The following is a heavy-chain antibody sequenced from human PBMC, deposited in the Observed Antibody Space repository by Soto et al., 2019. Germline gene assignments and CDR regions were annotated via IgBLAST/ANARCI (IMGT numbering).Heavy chain of an antibody. J-gene: IGHJ5*02. CDR1: GYTFSNYG. V-gene: IGHV1-18*01. Sequence: QVQLVQSGGEVKRPGASVKVSCKTSGYTFSNYGITWVRQAPGQPLEWLAWISLYSDGTNYAQKFQDRVSMTTDTSTTTAYMELRSLRSDDTAVYYCARVVPGAEAWFGPWGQGTLVTVSS. CDR3: ARVVPGAEAWFGP. CDR2: ISLYSDGT. D-gene: IGHD2-2*01.